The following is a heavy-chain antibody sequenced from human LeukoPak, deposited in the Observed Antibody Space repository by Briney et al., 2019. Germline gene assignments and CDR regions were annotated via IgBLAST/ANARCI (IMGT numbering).Heavy chain of an antibody. Sequence: GGSLRLSCAASGFTFSSYGMHWVRRAPGKGLEWVAFIRYDGSNKYYADSVKGRFTISRDNSKNTLYLQMNSLRAEDTAVYYCAKDRGYYGDYVRLFDYWGQGTLVTVSS. V-gene: IGHV3-30*02. CDR1: GFTFSSYG. CDR3: AKDRGYYGDYVRLFDY. D-gene: IGHD4-17*01. CDR2: IRYDGSNK. J-gene: IGHJ4*02.